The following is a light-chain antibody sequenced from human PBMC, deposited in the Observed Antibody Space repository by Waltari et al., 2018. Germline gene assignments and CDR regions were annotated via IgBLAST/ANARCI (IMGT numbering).Light chain of an antibody. Sequence: SYVLTQSPSMSVAPGKTARITXGXDGIGXKSVHWYQQKTGQAPVLVVHNDNDRPSGIPERFSGSNSGNTATLTISRVEAGDEADYYCQVWDSSSEHYVFXTGTRVTVL. V-gene: IGLV3-21*03. CDR3: QVWDSSSEHYV. CDR1: GIGXKS. CDR2: NDN. J-gene: IGLJ1*01.